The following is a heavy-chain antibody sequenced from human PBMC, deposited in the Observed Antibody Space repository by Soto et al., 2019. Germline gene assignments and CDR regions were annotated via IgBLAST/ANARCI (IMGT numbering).Heavy chain of an antibody. J-gene: IGHJ6*02. CDR1: GFTFSLYS. Sequence: EVQLVESGGGLVQPGGSLRLSCAASGFTFSLYSMSWVRQAPGKGLEWVSYISRSSTGIHYADSVKGRFTISRDDATNSTHLQMNSLRDGDTAVYYCASAVTWGLDVWGQGTTVSIS. CDR3: ASAVTWGLDV. CDR2: ISRSSTGI. V-gene: IGHV3-48*02. D-gene: IGHD3-10*01.